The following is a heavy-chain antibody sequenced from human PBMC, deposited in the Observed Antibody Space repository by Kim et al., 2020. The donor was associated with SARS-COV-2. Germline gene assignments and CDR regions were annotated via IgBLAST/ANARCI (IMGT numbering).Heavy chain of an antibody. CDR2: INPSGGST. V-gene: IGHV1-46*01. Sequence: ASVKVSCKASGYTFTSYYMHWVRQAPGQGLEWMGIINPSGGSTSYTQKFQGRVTMTRDTSTRTVYMELSSLRSEDTAVYYCARRRSARRGYCSGGSCEGAVDIWGQGTMVTVSS. J-gene: IGHJ3*02. D-gene: IGHD2-15*01. CDR1: GYTFTSYY. CDR3: ARRRSARRGYCSGGSCEGAVDI.